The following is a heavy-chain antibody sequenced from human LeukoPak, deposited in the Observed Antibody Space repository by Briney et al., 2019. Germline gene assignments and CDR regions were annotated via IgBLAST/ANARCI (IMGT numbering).Heavy chain of an antibody. CDR2: ISSSSSTI. J-gene: IGHJ4*02. CDR3: AGGGYSYGYTDY. CDR1: GFTFSSYS. Sequence: GGSLRLSCAASGFTFSSYSMNWVRQAPGKGLEWVSCISSSSSTIYYADSVKGRFTISRDNAKNSLYLQMNSLRAEDTAVYYCAGGGYSYGYTDYWGQGTLVTVSS. D-gene: IGHD5-18*01. V-gene: IGHV3-48*01.